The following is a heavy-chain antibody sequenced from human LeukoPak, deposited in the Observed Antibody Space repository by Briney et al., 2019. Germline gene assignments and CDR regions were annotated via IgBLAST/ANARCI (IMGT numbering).Heavy chain of an antibody. J-gene: IGHJ4*02. V-gene: IGHV1-2*02. CDR2: INPNSGGT. Sequence: ASVKVSCKASGYTFTSYDINWVRQATGQGLEWMGWINPNSGGTNYAQKFQGRVTMTRDTSISTAYMELSRLRSDDTAVYYCAREYSSSSEPEGFDYWGQGTLVTVSS. D-gene: IGHD6-6*01. CDR3: AREYSSSSEPEGFDY. CDR1: GYTFTSYD.